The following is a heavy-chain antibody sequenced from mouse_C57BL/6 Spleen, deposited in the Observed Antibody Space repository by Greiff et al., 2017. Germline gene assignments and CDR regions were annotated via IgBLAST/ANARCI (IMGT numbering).Heavy chain of an antibody. CDR3: ARGAIYYDYDVGFAY. CDR1: GFTFSSYA. V-gene: IGHV5-4*01. CDR2: ISDGGSYT. Sequence: EVQLQQSGGGLVKPGGSLKLSCAASGFTFSSYAMSWVRQTPEKRLEWVATISDGGSYTYYPDNVKGRFTISRDNAKNNLYLQMSHLKSEDTAMYYCARGAIYYDYDVGFAYWGQGTLVTVSA. D-gene: IGHD2-4*01. J-gene: IGHJ3*01.